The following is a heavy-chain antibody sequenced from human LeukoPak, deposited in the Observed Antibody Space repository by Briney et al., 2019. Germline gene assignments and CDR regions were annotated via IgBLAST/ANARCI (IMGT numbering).Heavy chain of an antibody. CDR3: AKASRLLHGSGSYPGYFDY. CDR1: GFTFSSYA. D-gene: IGHD3-10*01. V-gene: IGHV3-23*01. Sequence: GGSLRLSCAASGFTFSSYAMSWVRQAPGKGLEWVTSISGSGDSTYYADSVKGRFTISRDNSKNTLYLQMNSLRAEDTAVYYCAKASRLLHGSGSYPGYFDYWGQGTLVTVSS. CDR2: ISGSGDST. J-gene: IGHJ4*02.